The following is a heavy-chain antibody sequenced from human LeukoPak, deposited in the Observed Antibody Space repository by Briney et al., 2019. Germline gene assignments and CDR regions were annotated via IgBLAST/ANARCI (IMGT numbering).Heavy chain of an antibody. CDR2: VHLDGRT. CDR1: GGSITTTNW. Sequence: SGTLSLTCGVSGGSITTTNWWTWVRQPPGKGLEWIGEVHLDGRTNYNPSLESRLTISVDLSENHISLRLSSVTAADTAVYYCAREGGFYRPLDYSGQGALVTVSS. J-gene: IGHJ4*02. D-gene: IGHD3-3*01. CDR3: AREGGFYRPLDY. V-gene: IGHV4-4*02.